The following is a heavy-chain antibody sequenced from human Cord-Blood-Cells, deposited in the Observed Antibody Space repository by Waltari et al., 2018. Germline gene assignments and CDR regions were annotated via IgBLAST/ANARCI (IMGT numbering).Heavy chain of an antibody. CDR3: ARSGMNYYGSGSYYY. CDR2: INHSGST. Sequence: QVQLQQWGAGLLKPSETLSLTCAVYGGSFSGYYWSWIRQPPGKGREWIGEINHSGSTNYNPSLMSRVTISVDASKNQFSLKLSSVTAADPAVYYCARSGMNYYGSGSYYYWGQGTLVTVSS. V-gene: IGHV4-34*01. CDR1: GGSFSGYY. J-gene: IGHJ4*02. D-gene: IGHD3-10*01.